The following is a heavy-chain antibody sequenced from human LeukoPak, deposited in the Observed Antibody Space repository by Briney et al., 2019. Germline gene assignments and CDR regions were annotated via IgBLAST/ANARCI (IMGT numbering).Heavy chain of an antibody. D-gene: IGHD3-3*01. CDR1: GGSISSYY. V-gene: IGHV4-4*07. CDR3: ARDSTTYYDFWSGGSPFDY. Sequence: SETLSLTSTVSGGSISSYYWSWIRQPAGKGLEWIGRIYTSGSTNYNPSLKSRVTMSVDTSKNQFSLKLSSVTAADTAVYYCARDSTTYYDFWSGGSPFDYWGQGTLVTVSS. CDR2: IYTSGST. J-gene: IGHJ4*02.